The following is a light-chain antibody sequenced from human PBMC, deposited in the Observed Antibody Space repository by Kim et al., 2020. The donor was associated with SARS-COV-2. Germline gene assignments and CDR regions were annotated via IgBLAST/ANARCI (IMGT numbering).Light chain of an antibody. CDR1: QSISAS. CDR3: QQSYSTPT. J-gene: IGKJ1*01. V-gene: IGKV1-39*01. CDR2: AIS. Sequence: SASVGDRVTITCRASQSISASLNWYQQKSGKAPKLLIYAISSLPSGVPSRFSGSGSGADFTLTITNLQPEDFATYYCQQSYSTPTFGQGTKVDIK.